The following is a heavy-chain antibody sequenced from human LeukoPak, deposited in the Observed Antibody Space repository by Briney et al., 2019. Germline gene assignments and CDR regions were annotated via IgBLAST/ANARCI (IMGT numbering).Heavy chain of an antibody. D-gene: IGHD3-10*01. J-gene: IGHJ4*02. CDR2: IYYSGST. CDR3: AASLWFGERAFDY. Sequence: SETLSLTCTVSGGSISSYYWSWIRQPPGKGLEWIGYIYYSGSTYYNPSLKSRVTISVDTSKNQFSLKLSSVTAADTAVYYCAASLWFGERAFDYWGQGTLVTVSS. V-gene: IGHV4-59*12. CDR1: GGSISSYY.